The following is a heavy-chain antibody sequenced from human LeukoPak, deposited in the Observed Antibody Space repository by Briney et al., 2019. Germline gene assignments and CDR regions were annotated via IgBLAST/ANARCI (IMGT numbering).Heavy chain of an antibody. CDR3: TMPDVDTAMVRWDYYYMDV. CDR2: IRSKAYGGTT. Sequence: GGSLRLSCTASGFTFGDYTMSWVRQAPGKGLEWVGFIRSKAYGGTTEYAASVKGRFTISRDDSKSIAYLQMNSLKTEDTAVYYCTMPDVDTAMVRWDYYYMDVWGKGTTVTVSS. V-gene: IGHV3-49*04. J-gene: IGHJ6*03. CDR1: GFTFGDYT. D-gene: IGHD5-18*01.